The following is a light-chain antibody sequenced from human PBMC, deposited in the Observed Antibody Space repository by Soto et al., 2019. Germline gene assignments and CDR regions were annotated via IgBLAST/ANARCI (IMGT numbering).Light chain of an antibody. CDR2: DVN. CDR3: SSYTTSSSVI. J-gene: IGLJ2*01. Sequence: SALTQPASVSGSPGQSIAISCSGTSSDLGTYDYVSWYQQHPGKAPKLMLFDVNHRPSGVSDRFFGSKSGNTASLTISGLQAEDEADYYCSSYTTSSSVIFGGGTKLTVL. V-gene: IGLV2-14*01. CDR1: SSDLGTYDY.